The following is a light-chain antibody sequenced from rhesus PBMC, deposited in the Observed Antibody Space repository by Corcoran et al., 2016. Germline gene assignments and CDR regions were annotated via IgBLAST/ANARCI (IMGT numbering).Light chain of an antibody. Sequence: QAALTQPRSVSGSPGQSVTISCTGTRSDLGGSNYVSWYQQHPGTARNLMIYEVRTRPSGVSDRVSGSKSSNTASLPISGLQAEDEADYYCSSYAGSNTFVFGSGTTLTVL. J-gene: IGLJ6*01. CDR1: RSDLGGSNY. CDR2: EVR. CDR3: SSYAGSNTFV. V-gene: IGLV2-32*02.